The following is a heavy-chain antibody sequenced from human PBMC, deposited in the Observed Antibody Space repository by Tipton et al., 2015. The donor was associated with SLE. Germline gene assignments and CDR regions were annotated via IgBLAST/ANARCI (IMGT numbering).Heavy chain of an antibody. Sequence: TLSLTCAVYGGSFSGYYWSWIRQPPGKGLEWIGEINHSGSTNYNPSLKSRVTISVYTSKNQFSLKLSSVTAADTAVYYCARGRLPAGAGTRNWYFDLWGRGTLVTVSS. CDR1: GGSFSGYY. J-gene: IGHJ2*01. D-gene: IGHD6-19*01. CDR3: ARGRLPAGAGTRNWYFDL. CDR2: INHSGST. V-gene: IGHV4-34*01.